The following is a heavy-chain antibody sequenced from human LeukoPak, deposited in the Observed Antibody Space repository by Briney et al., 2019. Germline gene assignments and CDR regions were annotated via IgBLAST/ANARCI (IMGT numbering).Heavy chain of an antibody. D-gene: IGHD2-2*01. V-gene: IGHV1-18*04. J-gene: IGHJ5*02. CDR2: ISAYNGNT. CDR3: ARSTGDLGYCSSTSCYLPYNWFDP. CDR1: GYTFTSYG. Sequence: ASVKVSCKASGYTFTSYGISWVRQAPGQGLEWMGWISAYNGNTNYAQKLQGRVTMTTDTSTSTAYMELRSLRSDDTAVYYCARSTGDLGYCSSTSCYLPYNWFDPWGQGILVTVSS.